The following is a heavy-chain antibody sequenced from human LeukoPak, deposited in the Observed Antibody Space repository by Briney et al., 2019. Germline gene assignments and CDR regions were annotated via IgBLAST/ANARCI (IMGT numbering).Heavy chain of an antibody. CDR1: GFTFSNYS. D-gene: IGHD3-3*02. CDR3: ARGVPFLEWLKYYYYMDV. Sequence: PGGSLRLSCEASGFTFSNYSMNWVRQAPGKGLEWVSYIRSSSSTIYYADSVKGRFTISRDNAKNSLYLQMNSLRAEDTAVYYCARGVPFLEWLKYYYYMDVWGKGTTVTVSS. J-gene: IGHJ6*03. V-gene: IGHV3-48*01. CDR2: IRSSSSTI.